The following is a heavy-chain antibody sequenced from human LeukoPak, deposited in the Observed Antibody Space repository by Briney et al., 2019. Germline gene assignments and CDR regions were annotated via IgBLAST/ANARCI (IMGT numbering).Heavy chain of an antibody. J-gene: IGHJ4*02. Sequence: SETLSLTFAVSGGSTSISNWWSWFRQPPGKGLERIVEIYHSGSTNYNPSLKSRVTISVAKSKNPFSLKLGSVTAADTAVYYCASRRVVATPDANFWGQGTLVTVSS. CDR3: ASRRVVATPDANF. CDR1: GGSTSISNW. CDR2: IYHSGST. D-gene: IGHD5-12*01. V-gene: IGHV4-4*02.